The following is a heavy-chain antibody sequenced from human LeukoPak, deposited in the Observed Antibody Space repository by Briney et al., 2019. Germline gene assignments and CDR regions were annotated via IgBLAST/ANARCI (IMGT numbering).Heavy chain of an antibody. V-gene: IGHV5-51*01. J-gene: IGHJ4*02. Sequence: GESLKISCKGSGYSYTSYWIGWVRQMPGKGLEWMGIIYPGDSDTRYSPSFQGQVTISADKSISTAYLQWSSLEASDTAMYYCARGSGYYYVSFDYWGQGTLVTVSS. CDR3: ARGSGYYYVSFDY. D-gene: IGHD3-22*01. CDR1: GYSYTSYW. CDR2: IYPGDSDT.